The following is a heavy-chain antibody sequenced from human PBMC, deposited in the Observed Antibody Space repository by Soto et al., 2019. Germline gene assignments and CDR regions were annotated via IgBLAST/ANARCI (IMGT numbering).Heavy chain of an antibody. CDR3: ARVRRSVYDCNFGY. CDR2: IYYSGST. Sequence: PSATLSLTCTLCGDAVSSGSYYCSWIRQPPGKGLEGIGYIYYSGSTNYNPSLKSRVTISVDTSKNQFSLKLSSVTAADTDVYYCARVRRSVYDCNFGYSGRGTLIIASS. V-gene: IGHV4-61*01. CDR1: GDAVSSGSYY. J-gene: IGHJ4*02. D-gene: IGHD2-21*01.